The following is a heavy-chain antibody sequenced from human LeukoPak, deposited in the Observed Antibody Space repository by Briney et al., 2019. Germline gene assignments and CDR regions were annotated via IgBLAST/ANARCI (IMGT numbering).Heavy chain of an antibody. CDR1: GDSVSSNSAA. D-gene: IGHD3-22*01. V-gene: IGHV6-1*01. CDR3: ARGAKYYYDSSGLDY. J-gene: IGHJ4*02. Sequence: SQTLSLTCAISGDSVSSNSAAWNWIRQSPSRGLEWLGRTYYRSKWYNDYAVSVKSRITINPDTSKNQFSLQLNSVTPEDTAVYYCARGAKYYYDSSGLDYWSQGTLVTVSS. CDR2: TYYRSKWYN.